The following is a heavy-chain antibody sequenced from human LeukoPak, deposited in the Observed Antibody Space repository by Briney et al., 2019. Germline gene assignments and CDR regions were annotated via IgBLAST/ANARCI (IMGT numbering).Heavy chain of an antibody. J-gene: IGHJ4*02. CDR3: ALNSGYNGNGWDY. D-gene: IGHD1-1*01. CDR2: IIPIFGTA. CDR1: GGTFSSYA. Sequence: SVKVSCKASGGTFSSYAISWVPQAPGQGLEWMGGIIPIFGTANYAQKFQGRVTITADESTSTAYMGLSSLTPEDTAVYYCALNSGYNGNGWDYWGQGTLVTVSS. V-gene: IGHV1-69*13.